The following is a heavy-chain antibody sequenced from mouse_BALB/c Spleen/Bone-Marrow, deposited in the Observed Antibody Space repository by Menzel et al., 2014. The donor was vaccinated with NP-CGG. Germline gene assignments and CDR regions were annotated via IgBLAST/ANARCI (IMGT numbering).Heavy chain of an antibody. CDR2: INPDSSTI. CDR3: SRLGYYGGFAY. J-gene: IGHJ3*01. V-gene: IGHV4-1*02. D-gene: IGHD2-3*01. Sequence: EVKLVESGGGLVHPGGSLKLSCAASGFDFSRYWMGWVRQAPGKGLEWIGEINPDSSTINYAPSLKDKFIISRDNAKNTLYLQMSKVRSEDTALYYCSRLGYYGGFAYWGQGTLVTVSA. CDR1: GFDFSRYW.